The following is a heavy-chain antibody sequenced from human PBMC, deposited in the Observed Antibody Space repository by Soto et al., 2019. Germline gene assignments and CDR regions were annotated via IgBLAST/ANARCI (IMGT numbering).Heavy chain of an antibody. CDR1: GGSISSYY. D-gene: IGHD1-26*01. J-gene: IGHJ5*02. CDR2: IYYSGST. CDR3: ARRVGGPRYSGSYPQRWFDP. Sequence: PSETLSLTCTVSGGSISSYYWSWIRQPPGKGLEWIGYIYYSGSTNYNPSLKSRVTISVDTSKNQFSLKLSSVTAADTAVYYCARRVGGPRYSGSYPQRWFDPWGKGTLVTVSS. V-gene: IGHV4-59*01.